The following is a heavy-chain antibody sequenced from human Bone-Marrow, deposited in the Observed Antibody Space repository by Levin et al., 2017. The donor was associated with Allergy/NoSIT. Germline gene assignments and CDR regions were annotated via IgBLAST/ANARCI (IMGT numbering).Heavy chain of an antibody. CDR2: IYYSGST. V-gene: IGHV4-39*01. J-gene: IGHJ4*02. CDR1: GGSISSSGFY. Sequence: SETLSLTCTDSGGSISSSGFYWDWIRQPPRKGLEWIGSIYYSGSTQYNPSLKSRVTISVDTSKNQFSLKLSSVTAADTAVYYGTRRGTYDSSGFYVTDYWGQGTLVTVSS. D-gene: IGHD3-22*01. CDR3: TRRGTYDSSGFYVTDY.